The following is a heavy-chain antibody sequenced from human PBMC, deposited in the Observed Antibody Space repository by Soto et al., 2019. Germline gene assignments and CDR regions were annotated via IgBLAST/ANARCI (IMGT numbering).Heavy chain of an antibody. CDR3: AKGVFARDYYYHRMDV. D-gene: IGHD3-16*01. Sequence: LRLSCEASGFKFSSYAISWVRQAPGKGLEWVSGISGSGENTYHADSVTGRFIISRDNSKNTVNLQMNGLRDDDTAIYYCAKGVFARDYYYHRMDVWGQGTTVTVSS. V-gene: IGHV3-23*01. CDR1: GFKFSSYA. CDR2: ISGSGENT. J-gene: IGHJ6*02.